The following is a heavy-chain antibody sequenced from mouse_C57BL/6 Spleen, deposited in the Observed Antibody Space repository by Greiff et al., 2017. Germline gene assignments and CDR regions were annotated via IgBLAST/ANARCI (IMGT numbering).Heavy chain of an antibody. CDR1: GFTFSNYW. V-gene: IGHV6-3*01. J-gene: IGHJ3*01. D-gene: IGHD2-4*01. Sequence: EVKLVESGGGLVQPGGSMKLSCVASGFTFSNYWMNWVRQSPEKGLEWVAQIRLKSDNYATHYAESVKGRFTISRDDSKSSVYLQMNNLRAEDTGIYYCTRIYYDFFFAYWGQGTPVTVSA. CDR2: IRLKSDNYAT. CDR3: TRIYYDFFFAY.